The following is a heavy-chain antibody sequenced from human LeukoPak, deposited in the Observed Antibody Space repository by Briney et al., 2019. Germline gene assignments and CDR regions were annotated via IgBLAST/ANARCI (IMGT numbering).Heavy chain of an antibody. V-gene: IGHV1-69*05. CDR1: GGTFSSHA. D-gene: IGHD5-12*01. CDR2: IIPIFGTT. CDR3: ARGDSGYDYGFDN. Sequence: SVKVSCKASGGTFSSHAISWVRQAPGQGLEWVGGIIPIFGTTNYAQKFQGRVTITTDESTSTGYMELRSLRSGDTAVYYCARGDSGYDYGFDNWGQGTLVTVSS. J-gene: IGHJ4*02.